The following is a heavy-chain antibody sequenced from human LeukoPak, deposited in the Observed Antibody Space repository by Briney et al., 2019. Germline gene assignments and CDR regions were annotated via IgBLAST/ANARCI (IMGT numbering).Heavy chain of an antibody. J-gene: IGHJ4*02. CDR1: GYTFTGYY. Sequence: ASVKVSCKASGYTFTGYYMRWVRQAPGQGLEWMGWINPNSGGTNYAQKFQGRVTMTRDTSISTAYMELSRLRSDDTAVYYCARHDYDILTGYRYFAYWGQGTLVTVSS. D-gene: IGHD3-9*01. V-gene: IGHV1-2*02. CDR3: ARHDYDILTGYRYFAY. CDR2: INPNSGGT.